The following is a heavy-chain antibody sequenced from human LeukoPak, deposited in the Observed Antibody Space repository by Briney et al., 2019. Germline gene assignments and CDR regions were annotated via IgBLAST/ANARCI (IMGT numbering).Heavy chain of an antibody. CDR2: ISNGGSS. CDR1: GGSISGYY. CDR3: AGAQRGYTHGYLGGGYFDY. V-gene: IGHV4-59*12. D-gene: IGHD5-18*01. Sequence: SETLSLTCTVSGGSISGYYWSWVRQPPGKGLEWIGYISNGGSSSYNPSLKSRGTMSVETSKRQFSLNLTSVTAADTAVYYCAGAQRGYTHGYLGGGYFDYWGQGTLVTVSS. J-gene: IGHJ4*02.